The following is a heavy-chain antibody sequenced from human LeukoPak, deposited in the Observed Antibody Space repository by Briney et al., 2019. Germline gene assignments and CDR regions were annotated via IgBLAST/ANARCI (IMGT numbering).Heavy chain of an antibody. CDR2: IYTSGST. J-gene: IGHJ4*02. CDR1: GGSISSYY. CDR3: ARSGLRFLEWLPLDY. V-gene: IGHV4-4*07. D-gene: IGHD3-3*01. Sequence: SSETLSLTCTVSGGSISSYYWSWIRQPAGKGLEWIGRIYTSGSTNYNPSLKSRVTMSVDTSKNQFSLKLSSVTAADTAVYYCARSGLRFLEWLPLDYWGQGTLVTVSS.